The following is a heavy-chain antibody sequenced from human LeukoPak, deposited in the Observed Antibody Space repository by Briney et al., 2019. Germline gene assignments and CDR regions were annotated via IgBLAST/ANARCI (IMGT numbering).Heavy chain of an antibody. Sequence: GGSLRLSCAASGFTVSSNYMSWVRQAPGKGLEWVSVIYSGGSTYYADSVKGRFTISRDNSKNTLYLQMNSLRAEDTAVYYCTKDLTDYHYYYTDVWGKGTTVIVSS. J-gene: IGHJ6*03. CDR3: TKDLTDYHYYYTDV. D-gene: IGHD2-21*02. CDR1: GFTVSSNY. CDR2: IYSGGST. V-gene: IGHV3-53*01.